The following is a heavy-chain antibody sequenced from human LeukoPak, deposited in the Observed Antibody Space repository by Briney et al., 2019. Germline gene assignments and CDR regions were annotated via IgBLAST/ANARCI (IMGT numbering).Heavy chain of an antibody. Sequence: SETLSLTCAVYGGSFSGYYWSWIRQPPGKGLEWIGEINHSGSTNYNPSPKSRVTISVDTSKNQFSLKLSSVTAADTAVYYCARGGYYDSSGYYHFDYWGQGTLVTVSS. J-gene: IGHJ4*02. V-gene: IGHV4-34*01. D-gene: IGHD3-22*01. CDR1: GGSFSGYY. CDR2: INHSGST. CDR3: ARGGYYDSSGYYHFDY.